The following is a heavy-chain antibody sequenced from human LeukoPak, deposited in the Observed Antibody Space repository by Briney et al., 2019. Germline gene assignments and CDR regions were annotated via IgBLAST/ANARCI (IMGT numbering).Heavy chain of an antibody. V-gene: IGHV3-15*01. CDR1: GFTFSNAW. CDR3: TTDGYSGLGYYFDY. Sequence: GGSLRLSCAASGFTFSNAWMSWVRQAPGKGLEWVGRIKRKTDGGTTEYAAPVKGRFTISRDDSKNALYLQMNSLETEDTAVYYCTTDGYSGLGYYFDYWGQGTLVTVSS. J-gene: IGHJ4*02. D-gene: IGHD5-18*01. CDR2: IKRKTDGGTT.